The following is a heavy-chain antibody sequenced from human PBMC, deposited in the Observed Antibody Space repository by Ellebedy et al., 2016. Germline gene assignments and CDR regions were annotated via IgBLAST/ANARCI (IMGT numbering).Heavy chain of an antibody. Sequence: GGSLRLSXSASGFTFSSYAMHWVRQAPGKGLEYVSAISSNGDNTYYADSVKGRFTISRDNSKNTLYLQMSSLRPEDTAVYYCVKLRGWYYFDYWGQGTLVTVSS. CDR2: ISSNGDNT. CDR3: VKLRGWYYFDY. V-gene: IGHV3-64D*06. CDR1: GFTFSSYA. D-gene: IGHD6-19*01. J-gene: IGHJ4*02.